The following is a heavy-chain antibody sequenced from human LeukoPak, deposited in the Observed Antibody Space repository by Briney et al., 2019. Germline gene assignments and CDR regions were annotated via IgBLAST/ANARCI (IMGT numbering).Heavy chain of an antibody. D-gene: IGHD1-26*01. Sequence: SQTLSLTCTVSGGSITSGSYYWSWIRQPAGTGLEWIGRIYTSGSTNYNPSLKSRVTISLDTSKNQFSLKLNSVTAADTAVYYCAREVGPTSVDYWGQGTLVTVSS. CDR2: IYTSGST. V-gene: IGHV4-61*02. J-gene: IGHJ4*02. CDR1: GGSITSGSYY. CDR3: AREVGPTSVDY.